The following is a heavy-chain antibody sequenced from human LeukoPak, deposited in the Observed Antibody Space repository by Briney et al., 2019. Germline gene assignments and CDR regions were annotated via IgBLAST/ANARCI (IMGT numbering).Heavy chain of an antibody. CDR2: IYTSGST. D-gene: IGHD3-10*01. Sequence: PSETLSLTCTVSGGSISSGSYYWSWIRQPAGRGLEWIGRIYTSGSTNYNPSLKSRVTISVDTSKNQFSLKLSSVTAADTAVYYCARYWGSGSYSPSLHYYHYYGMDVWGKGTTVTVSS. V-gene: IGHV4-61*02. CDR3: ARYWGSGSYSPSLHYYHYYGMDV. J-gene: IGHJ6*04. CDR1: GGSISSGSYY.